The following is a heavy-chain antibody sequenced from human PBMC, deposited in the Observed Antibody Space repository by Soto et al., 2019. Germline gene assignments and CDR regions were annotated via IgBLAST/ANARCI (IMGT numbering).Heavy chain of an antibody. Sequence: SEPLSLTCTVSGGSISSGGYCWSWIRQHPGKGLEWIGYIYYSGSTYYNPSLKSRVTISVDTSKNQFSLKLSSVTAADTAVYYCARGGYDILTGYPTAYFDYWGQGTLVTVSS. V-gene: IGHV4-31*03. CDR1: GGSISSGGYC. J-gene: IGHJ4*02. D-gene: IGHD3-9*01. CDR2: IYYSGST. CDR3: ARGGYDILTGYPTAYFDY.